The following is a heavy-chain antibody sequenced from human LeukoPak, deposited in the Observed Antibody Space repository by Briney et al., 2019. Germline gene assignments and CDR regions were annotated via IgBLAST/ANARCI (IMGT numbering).Heavy chain of an antibody. CDR1: GGSINNYY. V-gene: IGHV4-39*07. Sequence: SETLSLTCTVSGGSINNYYWSWIRQPPGKGLEWIGSIYYSGSTYYNPSLKSRVTISVDTSKNQFSLKLSSVTAADTAVYYCARGSPRGRKDYWGQGTLVTVSS. CDR3: ARGSPRGRKDY. J-gene: IGHJ4*02. D-gene: IGHD3-16*01. CDR2: IYYSGST.